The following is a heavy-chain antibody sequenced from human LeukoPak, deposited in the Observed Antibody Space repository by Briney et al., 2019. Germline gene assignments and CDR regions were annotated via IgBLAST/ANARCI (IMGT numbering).Heavy chain of an antibody. D-gene: IGHD4-11*01. J-gene: IGHJ3*02. Sequence: ASVKVSCKASGYTFTSYDINWVRQATGQGLEWMGWMNPNSGKTGYAQKFQGRVTMTRNTSISTAYMELSSLRSEDTAVYYCARPHKTTKTRSAKDAFDIWGQGTMVTVSS. CDR3: ARPHKTTKTRSAKDAFDI. CDR2: MNPNSGKT. V-gene: IGHV1-8*01. CDR1: GYTFTSYD.